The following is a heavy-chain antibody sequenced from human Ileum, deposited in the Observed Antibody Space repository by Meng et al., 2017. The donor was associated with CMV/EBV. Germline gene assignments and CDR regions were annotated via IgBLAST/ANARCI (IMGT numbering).Heavy chain of an antibody. V-gene: IGHV3-66*02. CDR1: GFTVSSYY. Sequence: GGSLRLSCTASGFTVSSYYMSWVRQAPGKGLEWVSVIYSGGSTYYADSVKGRFTISRDSSKNTLYLQMNSLRTEDTAIYYCSRDLTGGGYEEPFDYWGQGTLVTVSS. CDR2: IYSGGST. D-gene: IGHD5-12*01. J-gene: IGHJ4*02. CDR3: SRDLTGGGYEEPFDY.